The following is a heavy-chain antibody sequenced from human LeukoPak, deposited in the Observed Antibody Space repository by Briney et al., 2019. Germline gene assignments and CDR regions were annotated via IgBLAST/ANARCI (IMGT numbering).Heavy chain of an antibody. CDR2: INVGNANT. J-gene: IGHJ5*02. Sequence: ASVKVSCKASGYTFTTYAIHWVRQAPGQRLEWMGWINVGNANTKYSQKLQGRVTITRDTSASTAYMELSTLRSEDTAVYYCARVPYYYDNNWFDPWGQGTLVTVSP. V-gene: IGHV1-3*01. CDR3: ARVPYYYDNNWFDP. CDR1: GYTFTTYA. D-gene: IGHD3-22*01.